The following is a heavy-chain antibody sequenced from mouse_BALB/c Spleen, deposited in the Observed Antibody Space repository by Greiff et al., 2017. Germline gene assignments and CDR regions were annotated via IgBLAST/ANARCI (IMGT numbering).Heavy chain of an antibody. D-gene: IGHD4-1*01. CDR2: INPYNDGT. CDR1: GYTFTSYV. J-gene: IGHJ3*01. V-gene: IGHV1-14*01. Sequence: VQLQQSGPELVKPGASVKMSCKASGYTFTSYVMHWVKQKPGQGLEWIGYINPYNDGTKYNEKFKGKATLTSDKSSSTAYMELSSLTSEDSAVYYCADANGDLGRGFAYWGQGTLVTVSA. CDR3: ADANGDLGRGFAY.